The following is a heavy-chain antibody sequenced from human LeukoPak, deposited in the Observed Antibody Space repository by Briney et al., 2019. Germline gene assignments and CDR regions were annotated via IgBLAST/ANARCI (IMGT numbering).Heavy chain of an antibody. D-gene: IGHD2/OR15-2a*01. V-gene: IGHV5-51*01. Sequence: GESLKISCKGFGYSFTSYWIGWVRQMPGKGLEWMAIIYPGDSDTRYSPSFQGQVTISADKSISTAYLQWSSLKASDTAIYYCARQGVPGLLYFDSWGQGTLVTVSS. CDR2: IYPGDSDT. J-gene: IGHJ4*02. CDR3: ARQGVPGLLYFDS. CDR1: GYSFTSYW.